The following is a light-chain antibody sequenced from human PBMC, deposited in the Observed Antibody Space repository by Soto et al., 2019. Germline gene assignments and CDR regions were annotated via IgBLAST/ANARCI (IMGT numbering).Light chain of an antibody. V-gene: IGKV3-20*01. CDR1: QSVSSY. CDR2: DAS. J-gene: IGKJ4*01. CDR3: QQYGSSPPVT. Sequence: EIVLTQSPVTLSLSPGERATLSCRASQSVSSYLAWYQQKPGQAPRLLIYDASNRATGIPARFSGSGSGTDFTLTISRLEPEDFAVYYCQQYGSSPPVTFGGGTKVDIK.